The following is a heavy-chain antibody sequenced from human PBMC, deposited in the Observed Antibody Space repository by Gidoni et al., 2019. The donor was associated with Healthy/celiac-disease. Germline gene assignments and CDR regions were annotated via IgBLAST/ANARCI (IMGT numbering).Heavy chain of an antibody. CDR2: IYSSGST. Sequence: QLQLQESGPGLVKPSETLSLTCTVSGGSISNISYAWGWIRHPPGKGLELIGSIYSSGSTYYNPSLKSRFSISVDTSKNQFSLNLSSVTAADTSVYYCEGGMTTVACRGYYYYYGMDVWGQGTTVTVSS. CDR1: GGSISNISYA. CDR3: EGGMTTVACRGYYYYYGMDV. V-gene: IGHV4-39*01. D-gene: IGHD4-4*01. J-gene: IGHJ6*02.